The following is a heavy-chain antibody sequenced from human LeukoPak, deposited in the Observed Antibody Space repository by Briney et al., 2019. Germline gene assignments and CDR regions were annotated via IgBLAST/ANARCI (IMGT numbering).Heavy chain of an antibody. CDR3: ARKYYGSGSYYVDY. CDR2: ISSSSSTI. V-gene: IGHV3-48*02. D-gene: IGHD3-10*01. Sequence: GGSLRLSCAASGYTFSKAWMSWVRQAPGKGLEWVSYISSSSSTIYYADSVKGRFTISRDNAKNSLYLQMNSPRDEDTAVYYCARKYYGSGSYYVDYWGQGTLVTVSS. J-gene: IGHJ4*02. CDR1: GYTFSKAW.